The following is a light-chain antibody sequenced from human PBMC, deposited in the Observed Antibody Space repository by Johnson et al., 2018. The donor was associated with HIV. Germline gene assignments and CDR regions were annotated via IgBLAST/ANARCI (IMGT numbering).Light chain of an antibody. CDR2: ENN. CDR1: SSNIGNNY. CDR3: GTLDSSCGV. J-gene: IGLJ1*01. Sequence: QSILTQPPSVSAAPGQKVTISCSGSSSNIGNNYVSWYQQLPGTAPKLLIYENNKRPSGIPDRFSGSKSGTSATLGITGLQTGDEADYYCGTLDSSCGVFGTGTKVTAL. V-gene: IGLV1-51*02.